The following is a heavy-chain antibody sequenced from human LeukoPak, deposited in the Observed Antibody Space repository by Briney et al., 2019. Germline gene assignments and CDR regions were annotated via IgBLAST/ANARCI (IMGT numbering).Heavy chain of an antibody. D-gene: IGHD6-19*01. CDR2: IKSKTDGGTT. CDR1: GFTFSNAW. J-gene: IGHJ4*02. Sequence: GGSLRLSCAASGFTFSNAWMSWVRRAPGKGLEWVGRIKSKTDGGTTDYAAPVKGRFTISRDDSKNTLYLQMNSLKTEDTAVYYCTTDFFLGWLVLDYWGQGTLVTVSS. V-gene: IGHV3-15*01. CDR3: TTDFFLGWLVLDY.